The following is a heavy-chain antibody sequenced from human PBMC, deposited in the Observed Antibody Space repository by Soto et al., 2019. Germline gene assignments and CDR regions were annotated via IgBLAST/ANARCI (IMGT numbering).Heavy chain of an antibody. CDR3: ARDSLIGYSYGRFDP. V-gene: IGHV4-59*01. J-gene: IGHJ5*02. Sequence: PSETLSLTCTVSGGSISSYYWSWIRQPPGKGLEWIGYIYYSGSTNYNPSLKSRVTISVDTSKNQFSLKLSSVTAADTAVYYCARDSLIGYSYGRFDPWGQGTLVTVS. CDR2: IYYSGST. D-gene: IGHD5-18*01. CDR1: GGSISSYY.